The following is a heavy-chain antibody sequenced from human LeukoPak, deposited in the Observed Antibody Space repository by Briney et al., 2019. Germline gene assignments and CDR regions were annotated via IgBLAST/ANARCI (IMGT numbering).Heavy chain of an antibody. CDR1: GGSISSYY. Sequence: SETLSLTCTVSGGSISSYYWSWIRQPPGKGLEWIGYIYYSGSTNYNPSLKSRVTISVDTSKNQFSLKLTSVSAAGTAVYYCARTPPSTAGIFFDLWGQGTLVTVSS. V-gene: IGHV4-59*01. CDR3: ARTPPSTAGIFFDL. J-gene: IGHJ4*02. D-gene: IGHD6-13*01. CDR2: IYYSGST.